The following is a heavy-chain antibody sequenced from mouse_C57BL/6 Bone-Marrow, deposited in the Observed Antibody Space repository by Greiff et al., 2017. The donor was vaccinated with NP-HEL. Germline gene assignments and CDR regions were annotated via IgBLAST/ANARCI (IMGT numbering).Heavy chain of an antibody. CDR2: IYPGDGDT. CDR1: GYAFSSSW. CDR3: ARSGYYGFDY. J-gene: IGHJ2*01. Sequence: VQGVESGPELVKPGASVKISCKASGYAFSSSWMNWVKQRPGKGLEWIGRIYPGDGDTNYNGKFKGKATLTADKSSSTAYMQLSSLTSEDSAVYFCARSGYYGFDYWGQGTTLTVSS. D-gene: IGHD1-1*01. V-gene: IGHV1-82*01.